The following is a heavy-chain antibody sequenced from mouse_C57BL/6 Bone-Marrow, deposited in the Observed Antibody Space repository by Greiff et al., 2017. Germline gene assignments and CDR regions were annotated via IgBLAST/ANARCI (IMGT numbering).Heavy chain of an antibody. J-gene: IGHJ1*03. CDR3: ARRRCYWYFDV. Sequence: VQLQQSGPVLVKPGASVKMSCKASGYTFTDYYMNWVKQSHGKSLEWIGVINPYNGGTSYNQKFKGKATLTVDKSSSTAYMELNSLTSEDSAVYYGARRRCYWYFDVWGTGTTVTVSS. CDR2: INPYNGGT. V-gene: IGHV1-19*01. CDR1: GYTFTDYY. D-gene: IGHD1-1*01.